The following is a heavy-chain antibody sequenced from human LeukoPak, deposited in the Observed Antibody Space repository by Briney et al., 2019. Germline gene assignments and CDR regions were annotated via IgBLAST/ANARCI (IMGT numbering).Heavy chain of an antibody. Sequence: SETLSLTCTVSGGSISSYYWSWIQQSPGKGLEWIGYIYYTGSTNYNPSLKSRVAISVDTSKNQFSLKLTSVTAADTAVYYCATYDSLFDYWGQGILVTVSS. J-gene: IGHJ4*02. CDR2: IYYTGST. D-gene: IGHD3-22*01. V-gene: IGHV4-59*01. CDR1: GGSISSYY. CDR3: ATYDSLFDY.